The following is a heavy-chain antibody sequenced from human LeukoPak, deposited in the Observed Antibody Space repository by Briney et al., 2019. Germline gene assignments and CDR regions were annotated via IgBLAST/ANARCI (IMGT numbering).Heavy chain of an antibody. CDR1: GFTFNTYG. D-gene: IGHD2-15*01. Sequence: PGGSLRLSCAASGFTFNTYGMSWVRQAPGKGLEWVSGISGSGGATYYADSVKGRFTISRDNSKNTLSLQMSSLRVEDTAVYYCARDRSCTGGSCYMDVWGRGTTVTVSS. J-gene: IGHJ6*03. CDR2: ISGSGGAT. CDR3: ARDRSCTGGSCYMDV. V-gene: IGHV3-23*01.